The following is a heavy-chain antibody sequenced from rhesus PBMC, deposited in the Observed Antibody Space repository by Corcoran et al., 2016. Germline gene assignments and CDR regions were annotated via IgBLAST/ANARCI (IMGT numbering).Heavy chain of an antibody. Sequence: QVTLKETGPALVKPTQTLTLTCTFSGFSLSTSGLDVGWIRQPPGKALEWLASIYWDDDKNYSTSQKSRLTIAKETSKNQVVVTMTNMDPVDTATYYCARLTHLSSGRYYFDYWGQGVLVTVSS. D-gene: IGHD6-31*01. CDR1: GFSLSTSGLD. V-gene: IGHV2S1*01. CDR3: ARLTHLSSGRYYFDY. CDR2: IYWDDDK. J-gene: IGHJ4*01.